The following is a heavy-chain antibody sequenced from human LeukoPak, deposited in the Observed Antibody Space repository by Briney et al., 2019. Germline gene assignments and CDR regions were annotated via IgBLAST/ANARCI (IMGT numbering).Heavy chain of an antibody. D-gene: IGHD6-19*01. CDR3: ARAYSSGWLKSVWSSPQGGGLVPGGGDYFDY. CDR2: INPTGGST. CDR1: GYTFTSHY. Sequence: ASVKVSCKASGYTFTSHYMHWVRQAPEKGLEWMGVINPTGGSTSYAQTFQGRATMTRDTSTSTDYMELSSLTYEDTAVYYCARAYSSGWLKSVWSSPQGGGLVPGGGDYFDYWGQGTLVTVSS. J-gene: IGHJ4*02. V-gene: IGHV1-46*01.